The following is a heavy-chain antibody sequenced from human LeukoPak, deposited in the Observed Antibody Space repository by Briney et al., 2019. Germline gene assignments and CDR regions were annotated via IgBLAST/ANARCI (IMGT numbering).Heavy chain of an antibody. CDR3: AREMDGKSPPQY. Sequence: ASVKVSCKPSGYTFTSYGISWVRQAPGQGLEWMGWVNPYNRDTKYPQKFQGRVTMTTDTSTSTAYMELRSLRSDDTAVYYCAREMDGKSPPQYWGQGTLVTVSS. V-gene: IGHV1-18*01. CDR1: GYTFTSYG. CDR2: VNPYNRDT. J-gene: IGHJ4*02. D-gene: IGHD2-8*01.